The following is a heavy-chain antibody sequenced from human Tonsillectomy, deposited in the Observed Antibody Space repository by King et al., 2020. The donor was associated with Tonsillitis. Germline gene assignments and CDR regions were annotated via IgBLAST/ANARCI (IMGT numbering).Heavy chain of an antibody. CDR2: TDPSDSYS. V-gene: IGHV5-10-1*01. Sequence: QLVQSGTEVKKPGESLRISCKASGYRFTNYWINWVRQTPGKGLEWVARTDPSDSYSNYSPSFQGHVSISIDKSITTAYLQWSSLKASDTAIYYCARLRDLVATNNFYWGQGALVTV. CDR3: ARLRDLVATNNFY. D-gene: IGHD5-12*01. CDR1: GYRFTNYW. J-gene: IGHJ4*02.